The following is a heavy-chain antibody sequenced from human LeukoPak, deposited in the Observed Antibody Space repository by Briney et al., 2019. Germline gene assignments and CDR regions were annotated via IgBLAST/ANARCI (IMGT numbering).Heavy chain of an antibody. D-gene: IGHD1-26*01. CDR3: ARGLGSYLFDY. V-gene: IGHV1-8*03. J-gene: IGHJ4*02. CDR2: MNPNSGNT. Sequence: GASVEVSCKXSGYTFTSYDINWVRQTTGQGLEWMGWMNPNSGNTGYAQKFQGRVTITRNTSISTAYMELSSLRSEDTAVYYSARGLGSYLFDYWGQGTLVTVSS. CDR1: GYTFTSYD.